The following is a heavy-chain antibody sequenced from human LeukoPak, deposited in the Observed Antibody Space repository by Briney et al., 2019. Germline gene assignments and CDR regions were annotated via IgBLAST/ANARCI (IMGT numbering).Heavy chain of an antibody. J-gene: IGHJ6*04. CDR2: SKQSGKT. Sequence: SATRSLTSAVWGGAFTVYDWGWIGQAPGKGKEWSGESKQSGKTNYNPSLKRRVTISVDTSRNQFSLKLSSVTAADTAVYYCATRRGRYGMDVWGKGTTVTVSS. CDR1: GGAFTVYD. CDR3: ATRRGRYGMDV. V-gene: IGHV4-34*01.